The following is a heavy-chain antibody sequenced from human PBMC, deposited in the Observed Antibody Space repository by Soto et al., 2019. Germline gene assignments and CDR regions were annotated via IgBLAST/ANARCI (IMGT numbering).Heavy chain of an antibody. CDR3: ASEPKNRDYDSVWGSYRPPPFDY. D-gene: IGHD3-16*02. Sequence: QVQLVQSGAEVKKPGSSVKVSCKASGGTFSSYAISWVRQAPGQGLEWMGGIIPIFGTANYAQKFQGRVTITADQNNSTPYRELSSRRSEDTALYFCASEPKNRDYDSVWGSYRPPPFDYWGQGNLVTGPS. CDR1: GGTFSSYA. CDR2: IIPIFGTA. V-gene: IGHV1-69*01. J-gene: IGHJ4*02.